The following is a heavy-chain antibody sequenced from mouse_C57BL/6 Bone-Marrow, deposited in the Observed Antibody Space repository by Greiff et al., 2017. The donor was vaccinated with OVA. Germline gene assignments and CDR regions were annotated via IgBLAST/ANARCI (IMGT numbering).Heavy chain of an antibody. CDR3: ARVVLRGVDY. J-gene: IGHJ2*01. Sequence: EVMLVESGGGLVKPGGSLKLSCAASGFTFSSYAMSWVRQTPEKRLEWVATISDGGSYTYYPDNVKGRFTISRDNAKNNLYLQMSHLKSEDTAMYYCARVVLRGVDYWGQGTTLTVSS. CDR1: GFTFSSYA. V-gene: IGHV5-4*03. D-gene: IGHD2-4*01. CDR2: ISDGGSYT.